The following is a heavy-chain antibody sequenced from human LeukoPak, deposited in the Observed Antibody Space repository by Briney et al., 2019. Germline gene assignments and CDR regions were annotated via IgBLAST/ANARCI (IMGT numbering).Heavy chain of an antibody. V-gene: IGHV3-48*01. Sequence: GGSLRLSCAASGFTFSSYSMNWVRQAPGKGLEWVSYISSSSSTIYYADSVKGRFTISRDNAKNSLYLQMNSLRAEDTAVYYCAREAAYCGGDCPDDYWGQGTLVTVSS. J-gene: IGHJ4*02. D-gene: IGHD2-21*02. CDR1: GFTFSSYS. CDR2: ISSSSSTI. CDR3: AREAAYCGGDCPDDY.